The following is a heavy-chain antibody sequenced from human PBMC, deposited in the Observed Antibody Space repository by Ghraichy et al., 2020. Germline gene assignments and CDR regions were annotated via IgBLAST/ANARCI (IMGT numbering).Heavy chain of an antibody. CDR3: AKSDGGNRYYYYGMDV. CDR2: IFYSGTT. V-gene: IGHV4-39*01. D-gene: IGHD4-23*01. Sequence: TLSLTCTVPGGSITGNPYYWGWIRQPPGKGLEWIGTIFYSGTTYFNPSLKSRLTISIDTSKTQFSLKLSSVTAADSAVYYCAKSDGGNRYYYYGMDVWGQGTTVIVSS. J-gene: IGHJ6*02. CDR1: GGSITGNPYY.